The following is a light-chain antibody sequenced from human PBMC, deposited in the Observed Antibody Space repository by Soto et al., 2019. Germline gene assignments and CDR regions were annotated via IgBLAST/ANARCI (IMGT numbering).Light chain of an antibody. J-gene: IGLJ2*01. CDR3: TSYASSSTPVV. CDR1: SSDIGGYKY. CDR2: DVT. Sequence: QPALTQPASVSGSPGQSITISCTGTSSDIGGYKYVSWYQHHPGTAPKLMIYDVTNRPSGVSNRFSGSKSGNTASLTISGLQAEDEGDYYCTSYASSSTPVVFGGGTKLTVL. V-gene: IGLV2-14*03.